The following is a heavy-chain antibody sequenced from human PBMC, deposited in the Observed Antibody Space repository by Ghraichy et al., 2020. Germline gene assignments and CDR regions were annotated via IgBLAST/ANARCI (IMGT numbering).Heavy chain of an antibody. V-gene: IGHV4-34*01. CDR1: GGSFSGYY. CDR2: INHSGST. Sequence: ETLSLTCAVYGGSFSGYYWSWIRQPPGKGLEWIGEINHSGSTNYNPSLKSRVTISVDTSKNQFSLKLSSVTAADTAVYYCARGRVKGYCTNGVCYTLRWFDPWGQGTLVTVSS. CDR3: ARGRVKGYCTNGVCYTLRWFDP. J-gene: IGHJ5*02. D-gene: IGHD2-8*01.